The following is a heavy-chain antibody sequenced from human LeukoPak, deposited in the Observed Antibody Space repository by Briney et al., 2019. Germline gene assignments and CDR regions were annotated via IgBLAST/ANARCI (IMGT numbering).Heavy chain of an antibody. V-gene: IGHV3-7*01. D-gene: IGHD3-3*01. CDR1: GFTFDDYA. Sequence: GGSLRLSCAASGFTFDDYAMHWVRQAPGKGLEWVANIKQDGSEKYYVDSVKGRFTISRDNAKNSLYLQMNSLRAEDTAVYYCARENFLDFWSGSPFDYWGQGTLVTVSS. CDR3: ARENFLDFWSGSPFDY. CDR2: IKQDGSEK. J-gene: IGHJ4*02.